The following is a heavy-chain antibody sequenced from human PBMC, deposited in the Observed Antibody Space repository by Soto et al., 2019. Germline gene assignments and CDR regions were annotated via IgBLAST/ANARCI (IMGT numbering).Heavy chain of an antibody. V-gene: IGHV1-69*06. Sequence: QVQLVQSGAEVKKPGSSVKVSCKASGGTFSSYAISWVRQAPGQGLAWLGGIIPIFGTANYAQKLQGRVTITADKSTSTAYMELSSLRSEDTAVYYCAREGSYVDIVATIKGDYYGMDVWGQWTTVTVSS. CDR2: IIPIFGTA. J-gene: IGHJ6*02. CDR1: GGTFSSYA. D-gene: IGHD5-12*01. CDR3: AREGSYVDIVATIKGDYYGMDV.